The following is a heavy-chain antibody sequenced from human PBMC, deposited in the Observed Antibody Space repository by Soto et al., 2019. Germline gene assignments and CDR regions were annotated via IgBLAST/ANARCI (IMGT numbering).Heavy chain of an antibody. Sequence: SETLSLTCTVSGGSISSGGYYWSWIRQHPGKGLEWIGYIYYSGSTYYNPSLKSRVTISVDTSKNQFSLKLSSVTAADTAVYYCARESRAYDILTGYYIRSYDYWGQGTLVTVSS. CDR3: ARESRAYDILTGYYIRSYDY. V-gene: IGHV4-31*03. CDR2: IYYSGST. D-gene: IGHD3-9*01. CDR1: GGSISSGGYY. J-gene: IGHJ4*02.